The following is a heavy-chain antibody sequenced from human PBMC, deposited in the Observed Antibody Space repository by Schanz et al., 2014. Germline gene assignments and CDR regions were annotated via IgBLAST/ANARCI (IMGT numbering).Heavy chain of an antibody. CDR3: ARALKGKVAIFGVIAAQNYYYMDV. D-gene: IGHD3-3*01. V-gene: IGHV1-8*02. Sequence: VQLLESGGGLVQPGGSLRLSCAASGFTFSNYAMSWVRQAPGQGLEWVGWMNPKTGNTDHAQKFQGRVSMTWDTSTSTAYLDLSRLRSEDTGVYYCARALKGKVAIFGVIAAQNYYYMDVWGKGTTVTVSS. CDR1: GFTFSNYA. J-gene: IGHJ6*03. CDR2: MNPKTGNT.